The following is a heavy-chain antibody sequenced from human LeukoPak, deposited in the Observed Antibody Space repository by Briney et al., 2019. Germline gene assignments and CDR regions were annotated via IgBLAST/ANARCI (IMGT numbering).Heavy chain of an antibody. J-gene: IGHJ5*02. CDR3: ARHPGIAAARPNWFDP. Sequence: SETLSLTCNVPGGSISSSSYYWGWIRQPPGKGLEWIGSIYYSGSTYYNPSLKSRVTISVDTSRKQFSLKLSSVTAADTAVYCCARHPGIAAARPNWFDPWGQGTLVTVSS. CDR1: GGSISSSSYY. V-gene: IGHV4-39*01. CDR2: IYYSGST. D-gene: IGHD6-13*01.